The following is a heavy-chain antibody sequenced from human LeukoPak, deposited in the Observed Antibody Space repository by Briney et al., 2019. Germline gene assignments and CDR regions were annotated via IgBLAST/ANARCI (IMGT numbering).Heavy chain of an antibody. CDR2: ISGSGGST. V-gene: IGHV3-23*01. D-gene: IGHD6-6*01. CDR3: ARGLRAARPVGGKVNWFDP. Sequence: GGSLRLSCAASGFTFSSYAMSWVRQAPGKGLEWVSAISGSGGSTYYADSVKGRFTISRDNAKNSLYLQMNSLRAEDTAVYYCARGLRAARPVGGKVNWFDPWGQGTLVTVSS. J-gene: IGHJ5*02. CDR1: GFTFSSYA.